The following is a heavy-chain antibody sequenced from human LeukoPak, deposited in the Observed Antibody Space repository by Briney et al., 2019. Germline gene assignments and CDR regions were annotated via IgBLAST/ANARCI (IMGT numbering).Heavy chain of an antibody. Sequence: PSETLSLTCTVSGGSISSYYWSWIRQPPGKGLEWIGYIYYSGSTNYNPSLKSRVTISVDTSKNQFSLKLSSVTAADTAVYYCASGYGKYYFDYWGQGTLVTVSS. CDR1: GGSISSYY. V-gene: IGHV4-59*01. D-gene: IGHD5-12*01. J-gene: IGHJ4*02. CDR2: IYYSGST. CDR3: ASGYGKYYFDY.